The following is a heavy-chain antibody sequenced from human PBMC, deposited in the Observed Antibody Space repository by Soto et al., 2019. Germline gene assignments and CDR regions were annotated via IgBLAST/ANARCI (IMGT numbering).Heavy chain of an antibody. D-gene: IGHD6-13*01. J-gene: IGHJ4*02. V-gene: IGHV3-21*01. CDR2: ISSSSSYI. CDR3: ARGVGAAAGTFDY. CDR1: GFTFSSYS. Sequence: EVQLVESGGGLVKPGGSLRLSCAASGFTFSSYSMNWVRQAPGKGLEWVSSISSSSSYIYYADSVKGRFTISRDNAKNSLYLQMNSLRVEDTAVYYCARGVGAAAGTFDYWGQGTLVTVSS.